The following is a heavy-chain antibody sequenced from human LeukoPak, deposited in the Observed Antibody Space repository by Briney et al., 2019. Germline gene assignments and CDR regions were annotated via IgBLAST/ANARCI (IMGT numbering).Heavy chain of an antibody. CDR3: ASDPAAGSSWVDY. D-gene: IGHD6-13*01. CDR2: INPNSGGT. J-gene: IGHJ4*02. Sequence: ASVKVSCKASGYTFTGYYMHWVRQAPGQGLEWMGWINPNSGGTNYAQKFQGRVTMTRDTSISTAYMELSRLRSDDPAVYYCASDPAAGSSWVDYWGQGTLVTVYS. CDR1: GYTFTGYY. V-gene: IGHV1-2*02.